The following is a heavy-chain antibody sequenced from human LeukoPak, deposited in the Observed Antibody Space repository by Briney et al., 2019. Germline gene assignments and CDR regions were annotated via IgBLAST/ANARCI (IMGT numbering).Heavy chain of an antibody. V-gene: IGHV3-23*01. Sequence: GGSLRLSCATSGFAFRNTGMTWVRQGPGRGLEWVSTISPTGEGTHYADSVKGRFTISRDNSKNTLSLDMNSLRADDTATYYCARDAGGAWPFDYWGQGTRVIVSS. CDR3: ARDAGGAWPFDY. J-gene: IGHJ4*02. CDR1: GFAFRNTG. D-gene: IGHD4-17*01. CDR2: ISPTGEGT.